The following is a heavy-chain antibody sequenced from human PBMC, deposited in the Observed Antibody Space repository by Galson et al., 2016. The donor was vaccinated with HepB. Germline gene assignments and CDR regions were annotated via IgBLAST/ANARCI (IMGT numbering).Heavy chain of an antibody. CDR1: GFSLSYSA. CDR3: AGELAPGDDLWWCDP. CDR2: IVPGSGKT. J-gene: IGHJ5*02. V-gene: IGHV1-58*01. D-gene: IGHD3-3*01. Sequence: SVKVSCKAFGFSLSYSAVQWVRQARGQRLEWIGWIVPGSGKTDYAQKFQERVTITRDLSTETVYMELRSLRSEDTAVYYCAGELAPGDDLWWCDPWGQGTQVTVSS.